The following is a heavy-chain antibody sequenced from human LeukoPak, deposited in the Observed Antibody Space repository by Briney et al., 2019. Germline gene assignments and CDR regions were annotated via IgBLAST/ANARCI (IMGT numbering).Heavy chain of an antibody. J-gene: IGHJ4*02. CDR3: ARDYAPDVFFDY. D-gene: IGHD4-17*01. CDR2: ISAYNGNT. CDR1: GGTFSSYA. V-gene: IGHV1-18*01. Sequence: ASVKVSCKASGGTFSSYAISWVRQAPGQGLEWMGWISAYNGNTNYAQKLQGRVTMTTDTSTSTAYMELRSLRSDDTAVYYCARDYAPDVFFDYWGQGTLVTVSS.